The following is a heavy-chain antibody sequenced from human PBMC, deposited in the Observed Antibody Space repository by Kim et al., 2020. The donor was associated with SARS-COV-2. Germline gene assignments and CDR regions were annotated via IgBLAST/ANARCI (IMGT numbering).Heavy chain of an antibody. Sequence: FQGRVTITADESTSTAYMELSSLRSEDTAVYYCARGGRLVTIFGVAIFDYWGQGTMVTVSS. V-gene: IGHV1-69*01. D-gene: IGHD3-3*01. CDR3: ARGGRLVTIFGVAIFDY. J-gene: IGHJ4*02.